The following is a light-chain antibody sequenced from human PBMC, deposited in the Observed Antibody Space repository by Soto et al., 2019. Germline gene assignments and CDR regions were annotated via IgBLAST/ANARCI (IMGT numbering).Light chain of an antibody. V-gene: IGLV2-14*01. J-gene: IGLJ1*01. CDR1: NSDIGDYDY. CDR2: EAR. Sequence: QSVLTQPASVSGSPGQSITISCTGTNSDIGDYDYVSWYQHHPGKAPKLIIYEARNRPSGVPDRFSGSKSGNTASLTISGLQAADEADYYCSLYTSENTYVFGTGTKVTVL. CDR3: SLYTSENTYV.